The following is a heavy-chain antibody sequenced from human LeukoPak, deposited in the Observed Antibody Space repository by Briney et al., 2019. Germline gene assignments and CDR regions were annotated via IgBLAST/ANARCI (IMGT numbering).Heavy chain of an antibody. V-gene: IGHV4-59*01. CDR1: GGSISSYY. D-gene: IGHD4-17*01. J-gene: IGHJ4*02. Sequence: SETLSPTCTVSGGSISSYYWSWIRQPPGKGLEWIGYIYYSGSTNYNPSLKSRVTISVDTSKNQFSLKLSSVTAADTAVYYCARARYYGQPYYFDYWGQGTLVTVSS. CDR3: ARARYYGQPYYFDY. CDR2: IYYSGST.